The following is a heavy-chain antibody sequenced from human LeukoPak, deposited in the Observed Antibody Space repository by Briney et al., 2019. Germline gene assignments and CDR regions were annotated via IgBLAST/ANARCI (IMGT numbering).Heavy chain of an antibody. V-gene: IGHV1-8*03. J-gene: IGHJ4*02. CDR2: MKPNSGNT. Sequence: ASVKVSCKASGYTFTSYDINWVRQATGQGVEWMGWMKPNSGNTGYAQNVQNRVTITRNTSISTAYMELNSLRSEDTAVYYCAREYYDILTGLYYFDYWGQGTLVTVSS. CDR3: AREYYDILTGLYYFDY. D-gene: IGHD3-9*01. CDR1: GYTFTSYD.